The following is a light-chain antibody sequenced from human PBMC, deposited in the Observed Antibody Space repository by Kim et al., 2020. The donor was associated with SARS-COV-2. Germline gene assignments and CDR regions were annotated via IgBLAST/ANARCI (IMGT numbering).Light chain of an antibody. CDR2: DVI. J-gene: IGLJ2*01. Sequence: GQSITISCTGTSSDVGGCNYVSWYQQHPGKAPKLMIYDVIKRPSGVSNRFSGSKSGNTASLTISGLQAEDEADYYCSSYTTTSTSVFGGGTQLTVL. V-gene: IGLV2-14*04. CDR3: SSYTTTSTSV. CDR1: SSDVGGCNY.